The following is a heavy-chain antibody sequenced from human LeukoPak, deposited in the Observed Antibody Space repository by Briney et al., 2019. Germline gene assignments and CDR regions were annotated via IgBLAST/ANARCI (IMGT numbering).Heavy chain of an antibody. CDR2: INSDGSST. Sequence: GGSLRLSCAASGFTFSSYWMHWVRQAPGKGLVWVSRINSDGSSTSYADSVKGRFTISRDNAKNTLYLQMNSLRAEDTAVYYCARWYSSGWYYFDYWGQGTLVTVSS. D-gene: IGHD6-19*01. J-gene: IGHJ4*02. V-gene: IGHV3-74*01. CDR3: ARWYSSGWYYFDY. CDR1: GFTFSSYW.